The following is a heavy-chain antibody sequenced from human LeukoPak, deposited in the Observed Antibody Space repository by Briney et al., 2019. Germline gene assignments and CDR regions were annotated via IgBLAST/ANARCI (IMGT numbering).Heavy chain of an antibody. CDR2: IYYSGST. CDR3: ARQGSCSNTSCNRWFDP. V-gene: IGHV4-39*01. D-gene: IGHD2-2*01. J-gene: IGHJ5*02. CDR1: GGSISSSSYY. Sequence: SETLSLTCTVSGGSISSSSYYWGWIRQPPGKGLEWIGSIYYSGSTYYNPSLKSRVTISVDTSKNQFSLKLSSVTAADTALYYCARQGSCSNTSCNRWFDPWGQGTLVTVSS.